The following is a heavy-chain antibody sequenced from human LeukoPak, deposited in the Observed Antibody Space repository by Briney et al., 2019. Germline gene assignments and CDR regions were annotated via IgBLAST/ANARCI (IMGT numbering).Heavy chain of an antibody. CDR3: ARGPSGYHNT. D-gene: IGHD5-12*01. CDR2: SSSSSSYI. CDR1: GFTFSSYS. V-gene: IGHV3-21*01. J-gene: IGHJ4*02. Sequence: NPGGSLRLSCAASGFTFSSYSMNWVRQAPGKGLEWVSSSSSSSSYIYYADSVKGRFTISRDNSKNTLYLQMNSLRAEDTAVYYCARGPSGYHNTGGQGTLVTVSS.